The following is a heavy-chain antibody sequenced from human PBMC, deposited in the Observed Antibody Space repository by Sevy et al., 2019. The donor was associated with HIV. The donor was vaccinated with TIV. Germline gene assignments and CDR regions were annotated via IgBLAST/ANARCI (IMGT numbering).Heavy chain of an antibody. Sequence: GGSLRLSCAASGFTFSSYVMSWVRQAPGKGLEWVSAISSSGYLTYYTDSVKGRFTISRDNSKNTLYLQMNSLRAEDTAVYYCAKEGGGYYYDSSGLFDYWGQGTLVTVSS. V-gene: IGHV3-23*01. J-gene: IGHJ4*02. D-gene: IGHD3-22*01. CDR2: ISSSGYLT. CDR3: AKEGGGYYYDSSGLFDY. CDR1: GFTFSSYV.